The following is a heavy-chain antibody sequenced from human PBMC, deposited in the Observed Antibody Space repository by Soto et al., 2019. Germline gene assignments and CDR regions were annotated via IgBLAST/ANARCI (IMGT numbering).Heavy chain of an antibody. CDR3: ARCEASGRYLFDY. Sequence: TCAVSGGSISSGGYSWSWIRQPPGKGLEWIGYIYHSGSTYYNPSLKSRVTISVDRSKNQFSLKLSSVTAADTAVYYCARCEASGRYLFDYWGQGTLVTVSS. D-gene: IGHD1-26*01. V-gene: IGHV4-30-2*01. J-gene: IGHJ4*02. CDR1: GGSISSGGYS. CDR2: IYHSGST.